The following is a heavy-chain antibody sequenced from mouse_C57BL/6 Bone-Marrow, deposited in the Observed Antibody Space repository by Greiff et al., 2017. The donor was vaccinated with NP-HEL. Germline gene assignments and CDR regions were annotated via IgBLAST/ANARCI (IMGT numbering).Heavy chain of an antibody. J-gene: IGHJ2*01. CDR2: FNPNYGTT. V-gene: IGHV1-39*01. CDR1: GYSFTDYH. Sequence: VQLQQSGPELVKPGASVKISCKASGYSFTDYHMNWVKQSNGKSLEWIGVFNPNYGTTSYNQKFKGKATLTVDQSSSTAYMQLNRLTSEDSAVDDCARDYCYGRAPWYFDDWGQGTTLTVSS. CDR3: ARDYCYGRAPWYFDD. D-gene: IGHD1-1*01.